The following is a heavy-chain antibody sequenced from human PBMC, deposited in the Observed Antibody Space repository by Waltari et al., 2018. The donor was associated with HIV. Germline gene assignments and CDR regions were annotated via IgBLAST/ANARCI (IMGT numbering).Heavy chain of an antibody. J-gene: IGHJ3*02. Sequence: QLQLGESGPGLVGASEALALTCFVSGGSITSTNNYWGWIRQPPGEGLEWIGSIYYTGPAYYGPSLKIRVTISVDTSKNQFSLKLSSVTATDAAVYFCARAGRSFSSRPKTFDIWGPGTMVTVSS. CDR3: ARAGRSFSSRPKTFDI. D-gene: IGHD3-10*01. CDR2: IYYTGPA. V-gene: IGHV4-39*01. CDR1: GGSITSTNNY.